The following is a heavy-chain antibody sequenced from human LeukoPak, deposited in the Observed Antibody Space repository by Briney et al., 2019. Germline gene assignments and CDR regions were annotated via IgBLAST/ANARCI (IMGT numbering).Heavy chain of an antibody. J-gene: IGHJ5*02. Sequence: PSETLSLTCTVSGGSIGSYYWSWIRQPPGKGLEWIGYIHYSGSTNHNPSLKSRVTISIDTSKNQISLRLTSVTAADTAVYYCARDREGGAFDPWGQGTLVTVSS. V-gene: IGHV4-59*01. CDR1: GGSIGSYY. CDR2: IHYSGST. D-gene: IGHD1-26*01. CDR3: ARDREGGAFDP.